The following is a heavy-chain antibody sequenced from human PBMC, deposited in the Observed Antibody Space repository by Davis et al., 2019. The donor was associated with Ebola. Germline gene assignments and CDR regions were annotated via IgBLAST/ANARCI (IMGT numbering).Heavy chain of an antibody. CDR3: ARDSSGWYYFDY. CDR2: INAGNGNT. J-gene: IGHJ4*02. V-gene: IGHV1-3*01. CDR1: GYTFTSYA. Sequence: ASVKVSCKASGYTFTSYAMHWVRQAPGQRLEWMGWINAGNGNTKYSQKFQGRVTITRDTSASTAYMELSNLRSEDTAVYYCARDSSGWYYFDYWGQGTLVTVSS. D-gene: IGHD6-19*01.